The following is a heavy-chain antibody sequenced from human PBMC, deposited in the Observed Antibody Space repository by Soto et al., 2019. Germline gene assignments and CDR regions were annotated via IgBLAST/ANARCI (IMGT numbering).Heavy chain of an antibody. D-gene: IGHD3-9*01. J-gene: IGHJ4*02. Sequence: QLQLQESGPGLVKPSEALSLTCSVSGGSISSSSYYWGWIRQPPGKGLEWIGSIYYSGNTYYNPSLKSRVTISIDKSKNQSSLKLSSLTAADTAVYYCARLEGLATISYYFDFWGQGTLVTVSS. CDR1: GGSISSSSYY. V-gene: IGHV4-39*01. CDR3: ARLEGLATISYYFDF. CDR2: IYYSGNT.